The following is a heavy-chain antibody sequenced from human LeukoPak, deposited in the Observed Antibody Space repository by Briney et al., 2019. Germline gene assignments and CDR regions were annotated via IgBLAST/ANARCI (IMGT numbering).Heavy chain of an antibody. CDR1: GFTLSSYW. Sequence: GGSLRLSCAASGFTLSSYWMNWARQAPGKGLEWVSSISSSSSYIYYADSVKGRFTISRDNAKNSLYLQMNSLRAEDTAVYYCARDQPAYCGGDCSPTYDYWGQGTLVTVSS. V-gene: IGHV3-21*01. D-gene: IGHD2-21*02. J-gene: IGHJ4*02. CDR2: ISSSSSYI. CDR3: ARDQPAYCGGDCSPTYDY.